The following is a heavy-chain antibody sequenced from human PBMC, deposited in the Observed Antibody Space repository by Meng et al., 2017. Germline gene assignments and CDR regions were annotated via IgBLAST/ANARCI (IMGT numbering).Heavy chain of an antibody. CDR2: INPNSGGT. J-gene: IGHJ4*02. D-gene: IGHD2-15*01. Sequence: QGLVVQSWGAGQKAGASVKFSCKASGYTFTGDYVHWVRQAPGQGLEWMGRINPNSGGTNYAQKFQGRVTITRDTSISTAYMELSRLRSDDTAVYYCARDYREYCSGGSCYYFVYWGQGTLVTVSS. CDR3: ARDYREYCSGGSCYYFVY. V-gene: IGHV1-2*06. CDR1: GYTFTGDY.